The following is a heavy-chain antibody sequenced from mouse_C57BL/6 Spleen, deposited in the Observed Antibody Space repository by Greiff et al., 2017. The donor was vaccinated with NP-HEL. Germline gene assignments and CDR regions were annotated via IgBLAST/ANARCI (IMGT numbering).Heavy chain of an antibody. Sequence: VQLQQPGAELVKPGASVKVSCKASGYTFTSYWMHWVKQRPGQGLEWIGRIHPSDSDTNYNQKFKGKATLTVDKSSSTAYMQLSSLTSEDSAVYYCASSIYDGYLFAYWGQGTLVTVSA. CDR3: ASSIYDGYLFAY. CDR2: IHPSDSDT. V-gene: IGHV1-74*01. D-gene: IGHD2-3*01. J-gene: IGHJ3*01. CDR1: GYTFTSYW.